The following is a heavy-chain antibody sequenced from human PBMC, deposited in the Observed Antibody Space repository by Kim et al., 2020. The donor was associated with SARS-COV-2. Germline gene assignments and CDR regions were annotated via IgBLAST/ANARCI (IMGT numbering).Heavy chain of an antibody. CDR2: INYIAIT. CDR3: ARGTGNWLRFYFDY. D-gene: IGHD5-12*01. Sequence: SETLSLTCGLYGGSFRGYYWNWIRQTPGNELEWIGEINYIAITNYNPSLKSRVTISLDTSKNQFSLNLTSVTAADTAVYYCARGTGNWLRFYFDYWGQGALVTVSS. V-gene: IGHV4-34*01. CDR1: GGSFRGYY. J-gene: IGHJ4*02.